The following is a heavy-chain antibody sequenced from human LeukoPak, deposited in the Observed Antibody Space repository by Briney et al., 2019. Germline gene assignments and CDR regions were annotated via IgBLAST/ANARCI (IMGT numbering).Heavy chain of an antibody. CDR2: IHTSGRT. Sequence: SSETLSLTCSVSSGSVSTYYWSWIRQPAGKGLEWFAQIHTSGRTDFNPTLKSRVSISMDTPSNQFSLMITSVTAADTAIYYCAGRGLSTGWTFDYWGHGALLTVSS. CDR1: SGSVSTYY. J-gene: IGHJ4*01. D-gene: IGHD6-19*01. V-gene: IGHV4-4*07. CDR3: AGRGLSTGWTFDY.